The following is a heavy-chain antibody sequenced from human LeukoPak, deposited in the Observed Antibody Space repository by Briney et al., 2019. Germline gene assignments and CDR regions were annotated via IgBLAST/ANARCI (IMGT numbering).Heavy chain of an antibody. Sequence: SGGSLRLSCAASGFTFDDYAMHWVRQAPGKGLEWVSGISWNSGSIGYADSVKGRFTISRDNSKNTLYLQMNSLRAEDTAVYYCAKVSSVSGWSLPDYWGQGTLVTVSS. V-gene: IGHV3-9*01. CDR1: GFTFDDYA. J-gene: IGHJ4*02. CDR3: AKVSSVSGWSLPDY. D-gene: IGHD6-19*01. CDR2: ISWNSGSI.